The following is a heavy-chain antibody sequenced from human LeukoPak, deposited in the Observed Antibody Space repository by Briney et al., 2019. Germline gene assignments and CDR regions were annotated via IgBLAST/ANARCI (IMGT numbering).Heavy chain of an antibody. CDR3: AKDVYGDYGGLVY. Sequence: GGSLRLSCAASGFTFSNYAMNWVRQAPGKGLEWVSGISGSDGSTYYADSVKGRFTISRDNSKNTLYLQMNSLRAEDTAVYYCAKDVYGDYGGLVYWGQGTLVTVSS. D-gene: IGHD4-17*01. CDR2: ISGSDGST. J-gene: IGHJ4*02. V-gene: IGHV3-23*01. CDR1: GFTFSNYA.